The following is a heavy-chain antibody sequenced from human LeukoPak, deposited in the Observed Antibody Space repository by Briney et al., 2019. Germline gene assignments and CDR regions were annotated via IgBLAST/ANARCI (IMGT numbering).Heavy chain of an antibody. J-gene: IGHJ4*02. CDR1: GFTFSSYS. V-gene: IGHV3-21*01. CDR3: ARDPNIVLRFLEWLTPPHFDY. D-gene: IGHD3-3*01. Sequence: GGSLRLSCAASGFTFSSYSMNWVRQAPGKGLEWVSSISSSSSYIYYADSVKGRFTISRDNAKNSLYLQMNSLRAEDTAVYYCARDPNIVLRFLEWLTPPHFDYWGQGTLVTVSS. CDR2: ISSSSSYI.